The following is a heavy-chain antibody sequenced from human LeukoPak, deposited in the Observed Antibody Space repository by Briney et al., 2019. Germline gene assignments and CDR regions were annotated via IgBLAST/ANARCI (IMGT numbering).Heavy chain of an antibody. CDR3: AKANWFDP. CDR1: GFTFSSYG. V-gene: IGHV3-30*18. CDR2: ISYDGSNK. J-gene: IGHJ5*02. Sequence: GGSLRLSCAASGFTFSSYGMHWVRQAPGKGLEWVAVISYDGSNKYYADSVKGRFTISRDNSKNTLYLQMNSLRAEDTAVYYCAKANWFDPWGQGTLVTVSS.